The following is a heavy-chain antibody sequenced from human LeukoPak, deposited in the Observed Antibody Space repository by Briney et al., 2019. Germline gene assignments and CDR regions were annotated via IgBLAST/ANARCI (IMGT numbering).Heavy chain of an antibody. D-gene: IGHD6-19*01. CDR3: AREQWLYDAFDI. CDR2: ISSSSSTI. Sequence: GGSLRLSCAASGFTFSSYSMNWVRQAPGKGLEWVSYISSSSSTIYYADSVKGRFTISRDNAKNSLYLQMNSLRAEDTAVYYRAREQWLYDAFDIWGQGTMVTVSS. J-gene: IGHJ3*02. CDR1: GFTFSSYS. V-gene: IGHV3-48*01.